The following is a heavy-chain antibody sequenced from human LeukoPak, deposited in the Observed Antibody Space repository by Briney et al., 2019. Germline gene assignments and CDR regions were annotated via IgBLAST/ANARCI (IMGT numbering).Heavy chain of an antibody. CDR1: GYTFTGYY. D-gene: IGHD4-17*01. V-gene: IGHV1-2*02. CDR3: ARGSLKTTVVTFVDY. J-gene: IGHJ4*02. Sequence: ASVEVSCKASGYTFTGYYMHWVRQAPGQGLEWMGWINPNSGGTNYGQKFQGRVTMTRDTSISTAYMELSRLRSDDTAVYYCARGSLKTTVVTFVDYWGQGTLVTVSS. CDR2: INPNSGGT.